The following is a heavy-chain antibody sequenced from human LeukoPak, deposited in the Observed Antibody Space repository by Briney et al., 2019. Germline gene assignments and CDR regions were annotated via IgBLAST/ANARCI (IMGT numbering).Heavy chain of an antibody. CDR1: GYSISSGYY. V-gene: IGHV4-38-2*01. CDR3: ARNSVGATAY. D-gene: IGHD1-26*01. CDR2: IYHSGST. J-gene: IGHJ4*02. Sequence: SETLSLTCAVSGYSISSGYYWGWIRQPPGKGLEWIGSIYHSGSTYYNPSLKSRVTISVDTSKNQFSLKLSSVTAADTAVYYCARNSVGATAYWGQGALVTVSS.